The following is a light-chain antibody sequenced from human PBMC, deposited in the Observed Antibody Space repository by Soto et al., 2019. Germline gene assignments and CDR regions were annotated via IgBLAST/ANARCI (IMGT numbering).Light chain of an antibody. J-gene: IGLJ1*01. CDR3: SSYTSSGTPLNV. CDR1: SSDVGGYNY. V-gene: IGLV2-14*01. CDR2: DVS. Sequence: QSVLTQPASVSGSPGQSITISCTGTSSDVGGYNYVSWYQQHPGKAPKLMIYDVSNRPSGVSNRFSGSKSGNTASLTISGLQAEDEADYYCSSYTSSGTPLNVFGTGTKVTVL.